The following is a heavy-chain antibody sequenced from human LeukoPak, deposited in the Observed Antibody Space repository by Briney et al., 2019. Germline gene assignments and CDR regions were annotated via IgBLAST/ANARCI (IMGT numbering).Heavy chain of an antibody. Sequence: SETLSLTCAVYGGSFSGYYWSWIRQPPGKGLEWIGEINHSGSTNYDPSLKSRVTISVDTSKNQFSLKLSSVTAADTAVYYCARVRYNWNYGEFDYWGQGTLVTVSS. CDR2: INHSGST. CDR1: GGSFSGYY. J-gene: IGHJ4*02. D-gene: IGHD1-7*01. V-gene: IGHV4-34*01. CDR3: ARVRYNWNYGEFDY.